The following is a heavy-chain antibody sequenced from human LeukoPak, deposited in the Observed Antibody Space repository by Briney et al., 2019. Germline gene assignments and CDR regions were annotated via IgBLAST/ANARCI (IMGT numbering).Heavy chain of an antibody. CDR3: ASRSPRYSSGWLSIDY. V-gene: IGHV1-2*02. CDR2: INPNSGGT. D-gene: IGHD6-19*01. J-gene: IGHJ4*02. Sequence: ASVKVSCKASGYTFTGYYMHWVRQAPGQGLECMGWINPNSGGTNYAQKFQGRVTMTRDTSISTAYMELSRLRSDDTAVYYCASRSPRYSSGWLSIDYWGQGTLVTVSS. CDR1: GYTFTGYY.